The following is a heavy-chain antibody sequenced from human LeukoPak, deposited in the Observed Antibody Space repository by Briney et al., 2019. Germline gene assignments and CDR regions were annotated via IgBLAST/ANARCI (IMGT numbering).Heavy chain of an antibody. Sequence: SETLSLTCTVSGGSISSYYWSWIRQPPGKGLEWIGYIYYSGSTNYNPSLKSRVTISVDTSKNQFSLKLSSVTAADTAVYYCARDNYDFWSGYPYYYYYYYMDIWGKGTTVTVSS. CDR2: IYYSGST. CDR1: GGSISSYY. CDR3: ARDNYDFWSGYPYYYYYYYMDI. J-gene: IGHJ6*03. D-gene: IGHD3-3*01. V-gene: IGHV4-59*01.